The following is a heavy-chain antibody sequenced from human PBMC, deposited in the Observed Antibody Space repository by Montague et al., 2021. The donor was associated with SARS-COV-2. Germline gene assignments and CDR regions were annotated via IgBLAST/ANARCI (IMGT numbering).Heavy chain of an antibody. CDR3: AGHRTTIVGAMFDP. J-gene: IGHJ5*02. D-gene: IGHD1-26*01. Sequence: SETLSLTCTVSGGSISSYYWSWIRQPPGKGLEWIGYIYYSGSTNYNPSLKSRVTISVDTSKNQFSLKLSSLTAADTAVYYCAGHRTTIVGAMFDPWGQGTLVTVSS. CDR2: IYYSGST. CDR1: GGSISSYY. V-gene: IGHV4-59*08.